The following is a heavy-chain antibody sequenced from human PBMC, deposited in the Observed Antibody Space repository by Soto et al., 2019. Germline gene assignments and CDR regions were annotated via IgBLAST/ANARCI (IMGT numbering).Heavy chain of an antibody. CDR3: AGDYIRLNAFSSSYYSFCMDV. V-gene: IGHV3-23*01. Sequence: GGSLRLSFAASGFTLTNYAMSWVRQAPGKCLEWVSTIRLRDGSEKYADFVEGRFTTSRDTSKNTLSLRRSSRRDEDTAVYYCAGDYIRLNAFSSSYYSFCMDVWGQGXTVTVSS. CDR1: GFTLTNYA. J-gene: IGHJ6*02. D-gene: IGHD3-22*01. CDR2: IRLRDGSE.